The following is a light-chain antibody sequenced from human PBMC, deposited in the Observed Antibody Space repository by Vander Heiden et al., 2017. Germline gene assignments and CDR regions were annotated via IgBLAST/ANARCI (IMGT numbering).Light chain of an antibody. Sequence: QSALTQPASVPGPPGPSITISCTGTSSDVGGYNYVSWYQQHPGKAPKLMIYDVSNRPSGVSNRFSGSKSGNTASLTISGLQAEDEADYYCSSYTSSSTYVFGTGTKVTVL. CDR1: SSDVGGYNY. J-gene: IGLJ1*01. CDR2: DVS. V-gene: IGLV2-14*01. CDR3: SSYTSSSTYV.